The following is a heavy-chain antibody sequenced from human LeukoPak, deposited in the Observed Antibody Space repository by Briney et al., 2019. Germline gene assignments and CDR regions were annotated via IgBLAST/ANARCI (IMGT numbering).Heavy chain of an antibody. CDR2: IYHSGSP. J-gene: IGHJ4*02. CDR3: ARVNINNWHSCDY. Sequence: PSGTLSLTCAVSGGSISSSNWWSWVRQPPGKGLEWIGEIYHSGSPNYNPSLKSRVTISVDKSRNHFSLNLSPVTAADTAVYYCARVNINNWHSCDYWGQGTLVTVSS. V-gene: IGHV4-4*02. CDR1: GGSISSSNW. D-gene: IGHD1-1*01.